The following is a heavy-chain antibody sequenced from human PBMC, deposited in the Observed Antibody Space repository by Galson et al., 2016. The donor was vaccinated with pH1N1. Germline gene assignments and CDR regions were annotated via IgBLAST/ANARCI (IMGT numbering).Heavy chain of an antibody. Sequence: PALVKPTQTLTLTCTFSGFSLSTSGVGVGWIRQPPGKALEWLALIYWDDDKRYSPSLKSRLNIHKDTSKNQVVLTMPNMDPVDTATYYCAHFISSGELGFPWFDPWGQGTLVTVSS. J-gene: IGHJ5*02. CDR3: AHFISSGELGFPWFDP. D-gene: IGHD1-7*01. CDR1: GFSLSTSGVG. V-gene: IGHV2-5*02. CDR2: IYWDDDK.